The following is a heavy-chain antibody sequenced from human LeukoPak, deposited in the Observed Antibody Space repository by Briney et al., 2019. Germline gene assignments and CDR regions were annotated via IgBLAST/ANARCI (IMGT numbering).Heavy chain of an antibody. CDR3: ARSRGGWSCMDV. J-gene: IGHJ6*04. D-gene: IGHD6-19*01. Sequence: ASVKVSCKAPGGTLGSYALSWVPPAPGQGLEWMGGIIPIFGTANYAQKFQGRVTITTDASTSTAYMELSSLRSEDTAVYCCARSRGGWSCMDVWGKGTTVTVSS. CDR1: GGTLGSYA. CDR2: IIPIFGTA. V-gene: IGHV1-69*05.